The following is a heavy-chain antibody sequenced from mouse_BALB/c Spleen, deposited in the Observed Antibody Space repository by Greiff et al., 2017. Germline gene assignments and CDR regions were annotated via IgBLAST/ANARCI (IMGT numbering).Heavy chain of an antibody. V-gene: IGHV1-80*01. D-gene: IGHD2-1*01. Sequence: QVQLQQSGAELVRPGSSVKISCKASGYAFSSYWMNWVKQRPGQGLEWIGQIYPGDGDTNYNGKLKGKATLTADKSSSTAYMQLSSLTSEDSAVYFCARDGNYGYWGQGTTLTVSS. CDR2: IYPGDGDT. CDR1: GYAFSSYW. CDR3: ARDGNYGY. J-gene: IGHJ2*01.